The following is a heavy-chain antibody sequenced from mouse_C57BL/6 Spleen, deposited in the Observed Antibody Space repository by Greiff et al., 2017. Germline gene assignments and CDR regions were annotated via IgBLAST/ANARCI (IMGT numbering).Heavy chain of an antibody. Sequence: EVKLMESGPVLVKPGASVKMSCKASGYTFTDYYMNWVKQSHGKSLEWIGVINPYNGGTSYNQKFKGKATLTVDKSSSTAYMELNSLTSEDSAVYYCARHYGSSFAWFAYWGQGTLVTVSA. CDR1: GYTFTDYY. CDR3: ARHYGSSFAWFAY. CDR2: INPYNGGT. V-gene: IGHV1-19*01. D-gene: IGHD1-1*01. J-gene: IGHJ3*01.